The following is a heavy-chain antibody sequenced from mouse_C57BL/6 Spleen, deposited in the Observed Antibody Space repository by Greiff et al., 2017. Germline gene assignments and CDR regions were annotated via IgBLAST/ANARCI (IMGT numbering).Heavy chain of an antibody. Sequence: VQLQQSGPELVKPGASVKISCKASGYAFSSSWMNWVKQRPGKGLEWIGRIYPGDGDTNYNGKFKGKATLTADKSSSTAYMQLSSLTSEDSAVYFWARRTDYYGSSYDFDYWGQGTTLTGSS. CDR1: GYAFSSSW. J-gene: IGHJ2*01. D-gene: IGHD1-1*01. V-gene: IGHV1-82*01. CDR3: ARRTDYYGSSYDFDY. CDR2: IYPGDGDT.